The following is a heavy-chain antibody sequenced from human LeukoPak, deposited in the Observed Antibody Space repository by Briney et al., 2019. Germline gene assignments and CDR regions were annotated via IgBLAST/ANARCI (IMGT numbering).Heavy chain of an antibody. V-gene: IGHV3-9*01. D-gene: IGHD6-6*01. CDR2: ISWNSGSI. CDR1: GFTFDDYA. Sequence: GGSLRLSCAASGFTFDDYAMHWVRQAPGKGLEWVSGISWNSGSIGYADSVKGRFTISRDNAKNSLYLQMNSLRAEDTALYYCASGYSSSPFDYWGQGTLVTVSS. J-gene: IGHJ4*02. CDR3: ASGYSSSPFDY.